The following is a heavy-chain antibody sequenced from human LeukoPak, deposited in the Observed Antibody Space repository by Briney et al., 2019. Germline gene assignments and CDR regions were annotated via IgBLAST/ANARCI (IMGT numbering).Heavy chain of an antibody. V-gene: IGHV3-7*03. CDR1: GFTFSSYA. CDR2: IKQDGSEK. Sequence: GGSLRLSCAASGFTFSSYAMHWVRQAPGKGLEWVANIKQDGSEKYYVDSVKGRFTISRDNAKNSLYLQMNSLRAEDTAVYYCARDGVLSVAGYYYYYGMDVWGKGTTVTVSS. CDR3: ARDGVLSVAGYYYYYGMDV. J-gene: IGHJ6*04. D-gene: IGHD6-19*01.